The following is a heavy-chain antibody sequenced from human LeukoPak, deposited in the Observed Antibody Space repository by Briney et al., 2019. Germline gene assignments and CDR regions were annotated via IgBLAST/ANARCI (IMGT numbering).Heavy chain of an antibody. CDR2: IYSGVST. CDR1: GFTVSSND. CDR3: ARGATYYYGSGSYYRPYYFDY. V-gene: IGHV3-53*01. J-gene: IGHJ4*02. Sequence: GGSLRLSCAASGFTVSSNDMSWIRLAPGKGLEWVSVIYSGVSTYYADSVKGRFTISRDNSKNTLYLQMNSLRAEDTAVYYCARGATYYYGSGSYYRPYYFDYWGQGTLVTVS. D-gene: IGHD3-10*01.